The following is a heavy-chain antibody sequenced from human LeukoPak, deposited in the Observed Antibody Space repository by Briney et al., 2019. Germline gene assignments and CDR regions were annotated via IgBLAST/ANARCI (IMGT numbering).Heavy chain of an antibody. Sequence: KPSETLSLTCIVSGGSISSSSYYWDWIRQAPGKGLEWIGNIYNSGSTYYNPSLKSRVTISVDTSKNQFSLKLSSVTAADTAVYYCARQAYSSNLGWFDPWGQGTLVTVSS. J-gene: IGHJ5*02. CDR1: GGSISSSSYY. D-gene: IGHD6-13*01. CDR2: IYNSGST. V-gene: IGHV4-39*01. CDR3: ARQAYSSNLGWFDP.